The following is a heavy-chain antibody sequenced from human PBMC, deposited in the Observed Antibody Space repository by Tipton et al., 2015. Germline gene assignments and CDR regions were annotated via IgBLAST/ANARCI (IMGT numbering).Heavy chain of an antibody. J-gene: IGHJ4*03. D-gene: IGHD2-15*01. CDR1: GFIFSTYE. Sequence: SLRLSCAASGFIFSTYEMHWVRQAPGKGLEWLSYISSRGGNINDADSVRGRFTISRDNAKHSLYLQMSRLRAEDTAVYYCARENRFGGRGFFDHWGRGALVAVSS. V-gene: IGHV3-48*03. CDR3: ARENRFGGRGFFDH. CDR2: ISSRGGNI.